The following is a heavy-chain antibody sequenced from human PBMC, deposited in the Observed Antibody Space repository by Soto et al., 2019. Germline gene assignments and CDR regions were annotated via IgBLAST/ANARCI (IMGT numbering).Heavy chain of an antibody. V-gene: IGHV4-34*01. Sequence: QVQLQQWGAGLLKPSETLSLTYAVFGGSLSGHYWNWIRQPPGKGLEWIGEVNHSGSTKFNPSLKGRVTISVDTSKNQFSLKLSSVTAADTAVYYCARSDGSYSHLFDYWGQGTLVTVSS. D-gene: IGHD1-26*01. CDR3: ARSDGSYSHLFDY. J-gene: IGHJ4*02. CDR2: VNHSGST. CDR1: GGSLSGHY.